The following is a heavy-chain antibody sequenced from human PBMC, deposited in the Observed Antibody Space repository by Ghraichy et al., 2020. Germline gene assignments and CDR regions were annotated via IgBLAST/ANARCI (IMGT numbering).Heavy chain of an antibody. CDR3: ARGGRYYYDSSGRRRSTFDY. D-gene: IGHD3-22*01. J-gene: IGHJ4*02. Sequence: SETLSLTCAVYGGSFSGYYWSWIRQPPGKGLEWIGEINHSGSTNYNPSLKSRVTMSVDTSKNQFSLKLSSVTAADTAVYYCARGGRYYYDSSGRRRSTFDYWGQGTLVTVSS. CDR2: INHSGST. V-gene: IGHV4-34*01. CDR1: GGSFSGYY.